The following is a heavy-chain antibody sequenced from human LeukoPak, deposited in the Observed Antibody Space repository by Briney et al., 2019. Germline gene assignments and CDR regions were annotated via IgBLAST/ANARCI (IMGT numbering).Heavy chain of an antibody. CDR2: IIPIFGTA. J-gene: IGHJ4*02. CDR1: GGTFSSYA. CDR3: ARCYDSSGYCIDY. Sequence: SVKVSCKASGGTFSSYAISWVRQAPGQGLEWMGGIIPIFGTANYAQKFQGRVAITTDESTSTAYMELSSLRSEDTAVYYCARCYDSSGYCIDYWGQGTLVTVSS. D-gene: IGHD3-22*01. V-gene: IGHV1-69*05.